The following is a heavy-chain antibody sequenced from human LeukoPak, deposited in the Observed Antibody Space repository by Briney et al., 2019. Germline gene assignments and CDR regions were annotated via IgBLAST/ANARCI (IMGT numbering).Heavy chain of an antibody. CDR1: GFTFSSYE. J-gene: IGHJ4*02. D-gene: IGHD6-13*01. CDR2: ISSSGSTI. CDR3: ATTGYSNRNY. Sequence: PGGSLRLSCAASGFTFSSYEMNWVRQAPGKGLEWVSYISSSGSTIYYADSVKGRFTISRDNAKNSLYLQMNSLRDEDTAVYYCATTGYSNRNYWGQGTLVTVSS. V-gene: IGHV3-48*03.